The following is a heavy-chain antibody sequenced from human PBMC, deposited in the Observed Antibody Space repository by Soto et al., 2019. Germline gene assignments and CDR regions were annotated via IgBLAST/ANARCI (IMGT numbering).Heavy chain of an antibody. CDR2: IYSGGST. Sequence: EVQLLESGGGLIQPGGSLRLSCAASGFSVSSNYMSWVRQAPVKGLECVSVIYSGGSTYFPDSVKGRFNIARDTSKNTLYLEMTSLRAEDKAVYYGARGGDGTVTGDYWGQGTLVTVS. D-gene: IGHD1-1*01. J-gene: IGHJ4*02. CDR1: GFSVSSNY. V-gene: IGHV3-53*05. CDR3: ARGGDGTVTGDY.